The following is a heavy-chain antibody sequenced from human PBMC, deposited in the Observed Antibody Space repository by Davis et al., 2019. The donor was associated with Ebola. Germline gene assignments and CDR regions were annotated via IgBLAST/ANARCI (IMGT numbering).Heavy chain of an antibody. Sequence: ASVKVSCKASGYTFTNYGINWVRQAPGQGLEWMGWMHPNSPNTGYAQKFQGRVTMTRDTSIRTAYMELSGLTSEDTAVYYCARTAVTGIGFDSWGQGTLVTVSS. D-gene: IGHD6-19*01. J-gene: IGHJ5*01. CDR1: GYTFTNYG. CDR2: MHPNSPNT. V-gene: IGHV1-8*02. CDR3: ARTAVTGIGFDS.